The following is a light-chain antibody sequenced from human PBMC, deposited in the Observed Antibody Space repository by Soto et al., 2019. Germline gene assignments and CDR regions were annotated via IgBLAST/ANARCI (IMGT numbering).Light chain of an antibody. CDR1: QSVSNDF. Sequence: EIVLTQPPGILSLSPGERATPSCRASQSVSNDFLAWYQQKPGQAPRLLIYGASTTATDVPDRFSGSGSGADFTLSISRLXPEDFAVYYCQQYGSSPPRTFGQGTKVDIK. J-gene: IGKJ1*01. CDR3: QQYGSSPPRT. CDR2: GAS. V-gene: IGKV3-20*01.